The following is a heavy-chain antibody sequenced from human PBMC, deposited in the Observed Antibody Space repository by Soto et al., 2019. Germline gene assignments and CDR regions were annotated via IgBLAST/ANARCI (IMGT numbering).Heavy chain of an antibody. Sequence: QITLKESGPTLVKPTQTLTLTCTFSGFSLSTSGVGVGWIRQPPGKALEWLALIYWDDDKRDSPSLKRRLTITKETSKNQVVLTMTNMDPVDTATYYCAHSPRTGPHYYYYYGMDVWGQGTTVTVSS. CDR2: IYWDDDK. D-gene: IGHD2-2*01. J-gene: IGHJ6*02. V-gene: IGHV2-5*02. CDR1: GFSLSTSGVG. CDR3: AHSPRTGPHYYYYYGMDV.